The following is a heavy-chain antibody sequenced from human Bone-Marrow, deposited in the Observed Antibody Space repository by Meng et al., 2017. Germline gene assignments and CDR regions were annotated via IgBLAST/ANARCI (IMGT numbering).Heavy chain of an antibody. CDR3: ARDLSSSSLDY. J-gene: IGHJ4*02. Sequence: VQLVEAGGGVVQPGRSLSISCAASGFPFSSYGMHWVRQAPGKGLEWVAVIWSDGSNKYYAESVKGRFTISRDTSKNTLYLQMDSLRVEDTAVYYCARDLSSSSLDYRGQGTLVTVSS. D-gene: IGHD6-13*01. V-gene: IGHV3-33*01. CDR2: IWSDGSNK. CDR1: GFPFSSYG.